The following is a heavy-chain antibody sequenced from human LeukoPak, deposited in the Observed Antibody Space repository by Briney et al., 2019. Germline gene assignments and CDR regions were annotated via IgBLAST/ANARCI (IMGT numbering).Heavy chain of an antibody. D-gene: IGHD5-24*01. V-gene: IGHV4-59*08. CDR1: GGSMSSYY. J-gene: IGHJ4*02. Sequence: SETLSLTCTVSGGSMSSYYWSWIRQPPGKGLEWIGYIYDSGSTKYNPSLKRRVTISVDTSKNQFSLKLSSVTAADTAVYYCARGARAGYNLEPFDYWGQGTLVTVSS. CDR3: ARGARAGYNLEPFDY. CDR2: IYDSGST.